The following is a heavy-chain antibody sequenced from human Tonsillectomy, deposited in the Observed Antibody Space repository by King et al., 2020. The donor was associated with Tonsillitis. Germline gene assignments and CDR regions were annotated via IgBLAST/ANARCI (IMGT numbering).Heavy chain of an antibody. Sequence: VQLVESGGGLVQPGGSLRLSCVASGFTFSDYWMHWVRQAPGKGLVWVSRINSDESSTSYADSVKGRFTISRDNAKNTLYLQMNSLRAEDTAVYYCARSIAVAGTRWFDPGGQGTLVTVPS. V-gene: IGHV3-74*01. J-gene: IGHJ5*02. CDR1: GFTFSDYW. CDR2: INSDESST. D-gene: IGHD6-19*01. CDR3: ARSIAVAGTRWFDP.